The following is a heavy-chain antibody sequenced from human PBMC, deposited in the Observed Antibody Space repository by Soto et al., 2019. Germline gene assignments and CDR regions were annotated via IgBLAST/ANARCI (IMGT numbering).Heavy chain of an antibody. Sequence: TGGSLRLSCAASGFFFSAYWMSWVRQAPGKGLEWVSAISGSGGSTYYADSVKGRFTISRDNSKNTLYLQMNSLRAEDTAVYYCAKDLAFTNSGFDYWGQGTLVTVSS. CDR1: GFFFSAYW. D-gene: IGHD3-10*01. V-gene: IGHV3-23*01. CDR3: AKDLAFTNSGFDY. CDR2: ISGSGGST. J-gene: IGHJ4*02.